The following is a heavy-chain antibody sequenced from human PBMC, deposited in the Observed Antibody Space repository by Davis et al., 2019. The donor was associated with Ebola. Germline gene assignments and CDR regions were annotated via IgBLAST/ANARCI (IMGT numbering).Heavy chain of an antibody. J-gene: IGHJ4*02. Sequence: MPSETLSLTCTVSGGSVSSGSYYWSWIRQPPEKGLEWVGYIYYSGSTNCNPSLKSRVTISVDTSKNQFSLKLSSVTAADTAVYYCAREVAGGFDYWGQGTLVTVSS. D-gene: IGHD6-19*01. V-gene: IGHV4-61*01. CDR1: GGSVSSGSYY. CDR3: AREVAGGFDY. CDR2: IYYSGST.